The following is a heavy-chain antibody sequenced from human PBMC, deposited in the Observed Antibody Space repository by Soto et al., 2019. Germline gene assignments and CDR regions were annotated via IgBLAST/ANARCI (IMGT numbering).Heavy chain of an antibody. CDR1: GYTFSTHA. D-gene: IGHD1-1*01. Sequence: GASVKVSCKASGYTFSTHAMHWVRQAPGQSLEWMGWINGGTGQTKHSHRFQDRVSITRDTSASTAYMELSSLRSEDTAVYYCARGKGMEENYYYYGLDIWVQGTTVTVS. J-gene: IGHJ6*02. CDR2: INGGTGQT. CDR3: ARGKGMEENYYYYGLDI. V-gene: IGHV1-3*01.